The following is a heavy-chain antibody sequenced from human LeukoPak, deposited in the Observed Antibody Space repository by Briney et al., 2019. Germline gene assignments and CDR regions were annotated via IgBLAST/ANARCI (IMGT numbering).Heavy chain of an antibody. CDR3: ARLDTAMVWGLDY. CDR1: GGSISSYY. CDR2: IYYSGST. Sequence: SETLSLTCTVSGGSISSYYWSWIRQPPGKGLEWIGYIYYSGSTNYNPSLKSRATISVDTSKNQFSLKLSSVTAADTAVYYCARLDTAMVWGLDYWGQGTLVTVSS. V-gene: IGHV4-59*01. D-gene: IGHD5-18*01. J-gene: IGHJ4*02.